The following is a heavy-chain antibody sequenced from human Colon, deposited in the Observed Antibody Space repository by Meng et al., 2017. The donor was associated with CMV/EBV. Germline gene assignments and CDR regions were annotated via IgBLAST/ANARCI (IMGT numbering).Heavy chain of an antibody. Sequence: GSLRLSCVGSGSTLSSYAMSWVRQAPGKGLEWIGYVYYSGNANYNPSLKSRVTISVDMSKNQVSLSLTAVTAADTAVYYCARDRGVDGDYSYGMDVWGHGTTVTVSS. J-gene: IGHJ6*02. CDR1: GSTLSSYA. D-gene: IGHD3-10*01. CDR3: ARDRGVDGDYSYGMDV. CDR2: VYYSGNA. V-gene: IGHV4-59*01.